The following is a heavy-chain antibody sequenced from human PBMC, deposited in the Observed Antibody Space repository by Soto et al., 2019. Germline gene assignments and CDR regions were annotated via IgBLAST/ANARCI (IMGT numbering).Heavy chain of an antibody. CDR1: GGSFSGYY. D-gene: IGHD5-12*01. V-gene: IGHV4-34*01. CDR2: INHSGST. CDR3: ARERRDGYNRYYFDY. Sequence: SETLSLTCAVYGGSFSGYYWSWIRQPPGKGLEWIGEINHSGSTNYNPSLKSRVTMSVDTSKNQFSLKLSSVTAADTAVYYCARERRDGYNRYYFDYWGQGTLVTVSS. J-gene: IGHJ4*02.